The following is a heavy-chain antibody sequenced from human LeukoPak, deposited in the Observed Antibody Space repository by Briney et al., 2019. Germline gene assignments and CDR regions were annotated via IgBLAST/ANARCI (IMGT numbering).Heavy chain of an antibody. CDR2: INPSGGST. CDR3: ARDLGSSGWYDPGAFDI. CDR1: GYTFTSYY. J-gene: IGHJ3*02. Sequence: GASVKVSCKASGYTFTSYYMHWVRQAPGQGLEWMGIINPSGGSTSYAQKFQGRVTMTRDTSTSTVYMELSSLRSEDTAVYYCARDLGSSGWYDPGAFDIWGQGTMVTVSS. D-gene: IGHD6-19*01. V-gene: IGHV1-46*01.